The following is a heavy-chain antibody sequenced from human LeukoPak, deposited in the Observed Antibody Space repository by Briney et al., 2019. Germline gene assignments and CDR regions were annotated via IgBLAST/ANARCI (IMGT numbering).Heavy chain of an antibody. CDR3: APLLWFGESTNDAFDI. CDR1: GFTFSSYG. D-gene: IGHD3-10*01. Sequence: GRSLRLSCAASGFTFSSYGMHWVRQAPGKGLEWVAVIWYDGSNKYYADSVKGRFTISRDNSKNTLYLQMNSLRAEGTAVYYCAPLLWFGESTNDAFDIWGQGTMVTVSS. J-gene: IGHJ3*02. V-gene: IGHV3-33*01. CDR2: IWYDGSNK.